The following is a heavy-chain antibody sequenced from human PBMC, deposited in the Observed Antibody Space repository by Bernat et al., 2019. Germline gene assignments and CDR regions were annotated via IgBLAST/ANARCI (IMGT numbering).Heavy chain of an antibody. CDR1: GFTFDDYA. CDR2: INWNSVSI. Sequence: EVQLVESGGGLVQPGRSLRLSCAASGFTFDDYAMHWVRQAPGKGLEWVSGINWNSVSIDYADSVKGRFTISRDNAQNSLYLQMNSLRVEDTALYYCANASSSALPPDYWGQGTLFTFSS. J-gene: IGHJ4*02. CDR3: ANASSSALPPDY. V-gene: IGHV3-9*01. D-gene: IGHD6-6*01.